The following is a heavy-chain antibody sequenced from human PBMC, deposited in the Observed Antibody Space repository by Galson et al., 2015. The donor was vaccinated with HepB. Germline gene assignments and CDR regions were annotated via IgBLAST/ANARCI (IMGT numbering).Heavy chain of an antibody. CDR3: ARAYYYYNKANC. CDR2: ISRSSSSR. CDR1: GFTFSNYS. D-gene: IGHD3-22*01. V-gene: IGHV3-48*02. J-gene: IGHJ4*01. Sequence: SLRLSCAASGFTFSNYSMNWVRQAPGKGLEWVSYISRSSSSRYYADSVKGRFTISRDNAKKSLYLQMNSLRDEDTAVYYCARAYYYYNKANCWDHGTLVTFSS.